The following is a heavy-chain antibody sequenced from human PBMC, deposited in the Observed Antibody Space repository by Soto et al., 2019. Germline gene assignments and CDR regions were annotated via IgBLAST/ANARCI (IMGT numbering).Heavy chain of an antibody. Sequence: GGSLRLSCAASGFTFSSYAMHWVRQAPGKGLEWVAVISSDGNNRYYADSVKGRFTISRDNSKNTLYLQMNSLRAEDTAVYYCVRGDNWNDEASDYWGQGTLVTVS. CDR3: VRGDNWNDEASDY. CDR1: GFTFSSYA. D-gene: IGHD1-1*01. V-gene: IGHV3-30*04. CDR2: ISSDGNNR. J-gene: IGHJ4*02.